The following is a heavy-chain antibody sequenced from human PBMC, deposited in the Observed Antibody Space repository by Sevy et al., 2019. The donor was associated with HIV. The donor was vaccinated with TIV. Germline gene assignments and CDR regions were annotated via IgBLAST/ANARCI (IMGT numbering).Heavy chain of an antibody. J-gene: IGHJ4*02. V-gene: IGHV3-23*01. CDR3: AKDRRRAAAGTYDY. CDR1: GFTFSSYA. Sequence: GGSLRLTCAASGFTFSSYAMSWVRQAPGKGLEWVSAISGSGGSTYYADSVKGRFTISRDNSKNTLYLQMNSLRAEDTAVYYCAKDRRRAAAGTYDYWVQGTLVTVSS. CDR2: ISGSGGST. D-gene: IGHD6-13*01.